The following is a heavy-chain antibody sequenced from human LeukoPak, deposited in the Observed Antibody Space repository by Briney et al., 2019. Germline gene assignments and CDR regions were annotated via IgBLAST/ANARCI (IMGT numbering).Heavy chain of an antibody. CDR2: IYPGDSDT. J-gene: IGHJ4*02. Sequence: GESPKISCKGSGYSFTIYWIGWVRQMPGKGLEWMGIIYPGDSDTRYSPSFQGQVTISADRSISTAYLQWSSLKASDTAMYYCARGRRAASGPSTLFDYWGQGTLVTVSS. CDR3: ARGRRAASGPSTLFDY. CDR1: GYSFTIYW. V-gene: IGHV5-51*01. D-gene: IGHD6-25*01.